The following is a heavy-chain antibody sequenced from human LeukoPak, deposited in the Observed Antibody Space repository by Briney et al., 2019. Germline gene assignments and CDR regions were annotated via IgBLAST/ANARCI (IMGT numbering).Heavy chain of an antibody. CDR3: ARRPYSNYVSYYFDY. CDR1: GGSISSSSYY. CDR2: IYYSGST. V-gene: IGHV4-39*01. Sequence: ETLSLTCTVSGGSISSSSYYWGWIRQPPGKGLEWIGSIYYSGSTYYNPSLKSRVTISVDTSKNQFSLKLSSVTAADTAVYYCARRPYSNYVSYYFDYWGQGALVTVSS. D-gene: IGHD4-11*01. J-gene: IGHJ4*02.